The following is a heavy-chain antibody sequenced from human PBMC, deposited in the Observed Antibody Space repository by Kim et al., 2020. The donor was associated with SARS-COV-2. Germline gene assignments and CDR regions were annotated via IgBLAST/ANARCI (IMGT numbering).Heavy chain of an antibody. Sequence: SETLSLTCAVYGGSFSGYYWSWIRQPPGKGLEWIGEINHSGSTNYNPSLKSRVTISVDTSKNQFSLKLSSVTAADTAVYYCARKGAAGRTLFDYWGQVTLVPVSS. V-gene: IGHV4-34*01. CDR2: INHSGST. J-gene: IGHJ4*02. CDR3: ARKGAAGRTLFDY. CDR1: GGSFSGYY. D-gene: IGHD6-13*01.